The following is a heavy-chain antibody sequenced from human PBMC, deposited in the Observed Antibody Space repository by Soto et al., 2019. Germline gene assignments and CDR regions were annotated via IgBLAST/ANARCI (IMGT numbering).Heavy chain of an antibody. CDR3: AKVGGVYYYDSSGENFDY. D-gene: IGHD3-22*01. V-gene: IGHV3-23*01. Sequence: GGSLRLSCAASGFTFSSYAMSWVRQAPGKGLEWVSAISGSGGSTYYADSVKGRFTISRDNSKNTLYLQMNSLRAEDTAVYYYAKVGGVYYYDSSGENFDYWGQGTLVTVSS. CDR1: GFTFSSYA. J-gene: IGHJ4*02. CDR2: ISGSGGST.